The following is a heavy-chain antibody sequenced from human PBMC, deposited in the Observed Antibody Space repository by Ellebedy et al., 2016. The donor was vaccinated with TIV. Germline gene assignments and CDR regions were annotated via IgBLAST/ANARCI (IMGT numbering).Heavy chain of an antibody. CDR2: IIAIFGST. CDR3: ARVSGYYHGYVQH. Sequence: SVKVSCKASGGIFRSYAISWVRQAPGQGLEWMGGIIAIFGSTNYAQKFQGRVTITADESTSTVYMEVSSLRSEDTAVYYCARVSGYYHGYVQHWGQGTLVTVSS. CDR1: GGIFRSYA. V-gene: IGHV1-69*13. D-gene: IGHD3-22*01. J-gene: IGHJ1*01.